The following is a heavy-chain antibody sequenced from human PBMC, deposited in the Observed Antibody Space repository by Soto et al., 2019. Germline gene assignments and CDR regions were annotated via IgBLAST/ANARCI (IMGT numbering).Heavy chain of an antibody. CDR3: AKNGYPYWYFDL. D-gene: IGHD5-18*01. CDR1: GFTFNSYG. Sequence: EVQLLESGGCLVQPGGSLILSCAASGFTFNSYGVTWVRQAPGKGLEWVSAISGSAAGTYYADSVKGRFTISRDNSKNTLYLQMNSLRAEDTAVYYCAKNGYPYWYFDLWGRGTLVTVAS. J-gene: IGHJ2*01. CDR2: ISGSAAGT. V-gene: IGHV3-23*01.